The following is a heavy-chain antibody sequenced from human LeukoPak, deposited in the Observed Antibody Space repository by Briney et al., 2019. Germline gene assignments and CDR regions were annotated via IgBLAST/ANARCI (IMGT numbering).Heavy chain of an antibody. J-gene: IGHJ4*02. CDR1: GFTFSSYT. CDR2: ISGSGGST. D-gene: IGHD3-22*01. Sequence: GGSLRLSCAASGFTFSSYTMSWVRQAPGKGLEWVSGISGSGGSTYYADSVKGRFTISRDNSKNTLYLQMNSLRAEDTAVFYCAKGSGLGIYYDSSGYVDNWGQGTLATVSS. V-gene: IGHV3-23*01. CDR3: AKGSGLGIYYDSSGYVDN.